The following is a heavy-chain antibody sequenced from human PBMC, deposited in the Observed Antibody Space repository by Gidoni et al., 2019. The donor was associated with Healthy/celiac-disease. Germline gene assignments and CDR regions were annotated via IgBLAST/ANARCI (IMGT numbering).Heavy chain of an antibody. CDR1: GSTFTSYY. CDR3: ARDRGYCGGDCNYFDY. V-gene: IGHV1-46*01. D-gene: IGHD2-21*02. J-gene: IGHJ4*02. CDR2: INPSGGST. Sequence: QVQLVQSGAEVKKPGASVKVSCKASGSTFTSYYMHWVRQAPGQGLEWMGIINPSGGSTSYAQKFQGRVTMTRDTSTSTVYMELSSLRSEDTAVYYCARDRGYCGGDCNYFDYWGQGTLVTVSS.